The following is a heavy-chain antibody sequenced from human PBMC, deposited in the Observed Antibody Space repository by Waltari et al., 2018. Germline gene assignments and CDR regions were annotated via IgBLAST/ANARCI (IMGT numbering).Heavy chain of an antibody. CDR3: AKDKIPRTADAGTLFDL. CDR2: ISGSGGGT. J-gene: IGHJ4*02. V-gene: IGHV3-23*01. CDR1: GFTFSTYA. D-gene: IGHD6-13*01. Sequence: EVQLLDSGGGLVQPGGSLRLSCATSGFTFSTYAMTWFRQAPGRGPEWVSAISGSGGGTYYADSVKGRFIISRDNSKNTLYLEMSSLRAEDTAVYFCAKDKIPRTADAGTLFDLWGQGTLVTVSS.